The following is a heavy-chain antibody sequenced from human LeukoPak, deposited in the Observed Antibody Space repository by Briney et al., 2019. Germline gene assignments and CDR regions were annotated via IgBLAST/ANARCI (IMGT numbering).Heavy chain of an antibody. J-gene: IGHJ4*02. V-gene: IGHV4-39*07. CDR3: ARSSTLYGHFDY. CDR2: IYYNEDT. D-gene: IGHD3-10*01. Sequence: SETLSLTCTVSGGSIGSSRYYWGWIRQPPGKGLEWIGSIYYNEDTYYSPSLKSRVTISVDTSKNQFSLKLTSVTAADTAVYHCARSSTLYGHFDYWGQGTLVTVSS. CDR1: GGSIGSSRYY.